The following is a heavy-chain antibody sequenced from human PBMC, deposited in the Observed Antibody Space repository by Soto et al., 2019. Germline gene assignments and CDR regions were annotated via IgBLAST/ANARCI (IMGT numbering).Heavy chain of an antibody. V-gene: IGHV3-30*04. Sequence: GGSLRLSCAASGFTFSNYAVHWVRQAPGKGLEWVALISYEGSNKYYADSVRGRFTISRDNSRDTLYLQMNSLGVEDTAVYYCARDRSRGSSAWVDYYYAMDVWGQGTTVTVSS. CDR1: GFTFSNYA. CDR3: ARDRSRGSSAWVDYYYAMDV. D-gene: IGHD6-19*01. CDR2: ISYEGSNK. J-gene: IGHJ6*02.